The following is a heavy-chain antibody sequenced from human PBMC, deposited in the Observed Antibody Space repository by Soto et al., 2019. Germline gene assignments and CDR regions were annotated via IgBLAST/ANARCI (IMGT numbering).Heavy chain of an antibody. CDR2: VNHSGST. CDR1: GGSFSGXY. J-gene: IGHJ4*02. CDR3: ARGVSMIVEVQRDAPDKYYFDS. Sequence: LXLXCAVYGGSFSGXYWSWILHPPGKWLEGIGEVNHSGSTSSNPSLKSRVNISADTSKNQFSLKLRYVTAADTALYYFARGVSMIVEVQRDAPDKYYFDSWGQGTLGTVS. D-gene: IGHD3-22*01. V-gene: IGHV4-34*01.